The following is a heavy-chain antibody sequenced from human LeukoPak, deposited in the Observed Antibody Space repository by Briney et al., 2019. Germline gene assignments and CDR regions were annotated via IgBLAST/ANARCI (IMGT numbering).Heavy chain of an antibody. Sequence: GGSLRLSCAASGFTFGNAWMSWVRQAPGKGLEWVGRIRGKTDGGTTDFAAPVKGRFTISRDDSKNTLYLQMNSLKTEDTAVYYCTTDYYYGMDVWGQGTTVTVSS. CDR2: IRGKTDGGTT. CDR1: GFTFGNAW. V-gene: IGHV3-15*01. J-gene: IGHJ6*02. CDR3: TTDYYYGMDV.